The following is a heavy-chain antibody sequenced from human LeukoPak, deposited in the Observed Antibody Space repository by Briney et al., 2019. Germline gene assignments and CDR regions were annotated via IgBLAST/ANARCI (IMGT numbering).Heavy chain of an antibody. CDR2: IYYSGST. D-gene: IGHD2-2*01. CDR1: GGSISSYY. J-gene: IGHJ3*02. V-gene: IGHV4-59*01. CDR3: ARTGIVVVPAADDAFDI. Sequence: SETLSLTCTVSGGSISSYYCSWIRQPPGKGLEWIGYIYYSGSTNYNPSLKSRVTISVDTSKNQFSLKLSSVTAADTAVYYCARTGIVVVPAADDAFDIWGQGTMVTVSS.